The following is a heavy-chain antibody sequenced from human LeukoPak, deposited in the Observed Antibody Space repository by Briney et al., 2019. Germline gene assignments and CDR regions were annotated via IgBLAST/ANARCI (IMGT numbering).Heavy chain of an antibody. CDR2: MNPNSGST. CDR1: GYTFTSYD. Sequence: ASVKVSCKASGYTFTSYDINWVRQATGQGLEWMGLMNPNSGSTGYAQKFQGRVTMTRNTSISTAYKELSSLRSEDTAAYYWAKGPGGQWELRTRYFDLWGRGTLVTVSS. V-gene: IGHV1-8*01. CDR3: AKGPGGQWELRTRYFDL. D-gene: IGHD1-26*01. J-gene: IGHJ2*01.